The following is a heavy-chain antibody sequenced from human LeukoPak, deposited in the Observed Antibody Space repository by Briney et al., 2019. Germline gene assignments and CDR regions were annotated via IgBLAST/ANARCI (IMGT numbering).Heavy chain of an antibody. J-gene: IGHJ5*02. V-gene: IGHV4-31*03. CDR1: GGSISSGGYY. Sequence: KTSETLSLTCTVSGGSISSGGYYWSWIRQHPGKGLEWIGYIYYSGSTYYNPSLKSRVAISVDTSKNQFSLKLSSVTAADTAVYYCAGAPDCGGDCYSEWFDPWGQGTLVTVSS. CDR2: IYYSGST. CDR3: AGAPDCGGDCYSEWFDP. D-gene: IGHD2-21*02.